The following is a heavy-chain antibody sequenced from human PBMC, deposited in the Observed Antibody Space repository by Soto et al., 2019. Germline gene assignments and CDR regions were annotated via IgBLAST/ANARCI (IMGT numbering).Heavy chain of an antibody. V-gene: IGHV1-3*01. J-gene: IGHJ4*02. Sequence: QVQLVQSGAEVKKPGASVKVSCKASGYTFTSYAMHWVRQAPGQRLEWMGWINAGNGNTKYSQKFQGRVTITRDTSASTAYMELSSLRSADTAVYYCARVLVGATPLNYWGQGTLVTVSS. CDR2: INAGNGNT. CDR3: ARVLVGATPLNY. CDR1: GYTFTSYA. D-gene: IGHD1-26*01.